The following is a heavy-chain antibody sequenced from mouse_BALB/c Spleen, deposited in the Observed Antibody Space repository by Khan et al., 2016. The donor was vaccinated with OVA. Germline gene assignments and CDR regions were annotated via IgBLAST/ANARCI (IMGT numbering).Heavy chain of an antibody. J-gene: IGHJ1*01. CDR3: TRSKITTWYFDV. Sequence: VELVESGGGLVQPGGSRKLSCAASGCTFSHFGMHWVRQAPEKGLEWVAYISSGSATIYYADTMKGRFTISRDNPKNTLFLHMTSLRSEDTAMYYCTRSKITTWYFDVWGAGTTVTVSS. D-gene: IGHD2-4*01. CDR1: GCTFSHFG. CDR2: ISSGSATI. V-gene: IGHV5-17*02.